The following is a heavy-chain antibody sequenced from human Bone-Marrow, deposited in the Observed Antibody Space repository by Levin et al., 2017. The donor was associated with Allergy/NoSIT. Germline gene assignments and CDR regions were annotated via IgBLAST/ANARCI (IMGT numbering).Heavy chain of an antibody. J-gene: IGHJ4*02. V-gene: IGHV1-69*13. CDR3: ATGGPGEYSGYDHFDY. CDR1: GGTFSSYA. Sequence: SVKVSCKASGGTFSSYAISWVRQAPGQGLEWMGGIIPIFGTANYAQKFQGRVTITADESTSTAYMELSSLRSEDTAVYYCATGGPGEYSGYDHFDYWGQGTLVTVSS. D-gene: IGHD5-12*01. CDR2: IIPIFGTA.